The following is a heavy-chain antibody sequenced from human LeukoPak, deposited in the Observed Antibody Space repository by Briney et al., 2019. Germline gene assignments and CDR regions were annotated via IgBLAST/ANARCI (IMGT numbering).Heavy chain of an antibody. D-gene: IGHD3-22*01. J-gene: IGHJ1*01. V-gene: IGHV4-39*01. Sequence: PSETLSLTCTISGDSISSSSYYWGWIRQPPGKGLEWIGDIYYRGSTYYSPSLKSRVSISIDTSNNQFSLTLNSVTAADTALYFCASRRYYDSTGYLDWGQGTLVTVSS. CDR1: GDSISSSSYY. CDR2: IYYRGST. CDR3: ASRRYYDSTGYLD.